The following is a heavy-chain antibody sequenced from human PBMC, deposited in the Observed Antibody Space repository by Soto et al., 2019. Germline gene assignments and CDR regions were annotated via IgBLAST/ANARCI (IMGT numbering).Heavy chain of an antibody. J-gene: IGHJ3*02. D-gene: IGHD1-26*01. CDR2: INAGSGNT. CDR3: ARDTEPLGPRANDALDI. CDR1: GYTFSTYT. Sequence: QDQLVQSGAERKKPGASVKVSCKAAGYTFSTYTMNWVRQAPGQSLEWMGWINAGSGNTKYSQNFQGRVSITRDTSASTVYMELTGRKSEDTAMYYCARDTEPLGPRANDALDIWGQGTMVTVSS. V-gene: IGHV1-3*01.